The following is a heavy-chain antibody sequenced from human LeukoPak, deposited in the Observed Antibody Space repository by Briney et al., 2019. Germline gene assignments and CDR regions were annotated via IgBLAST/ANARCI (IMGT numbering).Heavy chain of an antibody. CDR2: INHSGST. V-gene: IGHV4-34*01. J-gene: IGHJ4*02. CDR1: GGSLSGYY. D-gene: IGHD1-26*01. Sequence: SETLSLTCAVYGGSLSGYYWSWIRQPPGKGLEWIGEINHSGSTNYNPSLKSRVTISVDTSKNQFSLKLSSVTAADTAVYYCAKDLPDSGSSQGLFDYWGQGTLVTVSS. CDR3: AKDLPDSGSSQGLFDY.